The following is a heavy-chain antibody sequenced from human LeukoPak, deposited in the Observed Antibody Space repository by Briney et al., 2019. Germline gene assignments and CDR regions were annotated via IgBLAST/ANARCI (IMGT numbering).Heavy chain of an antibody. CDR1: GFTFSNYA. Sequence: TGGSLRLSCAASGFTFSNYAMSWVRQAPGKGLEWVSAISGSGGSTYYTASVKGRFTISRDNSKNTLYLQMNSLRAEDTAVYYCAKVWGRIPAYYYYGMDVWGKGTTVTVSS. J-gene: IGHJ6*04. CDR3: AKVWGRIPAYYYYGMDV. CDR2: ISGSGGST. D-gene: IGHD2-21*01. V-gene: IGHV3-23*01.